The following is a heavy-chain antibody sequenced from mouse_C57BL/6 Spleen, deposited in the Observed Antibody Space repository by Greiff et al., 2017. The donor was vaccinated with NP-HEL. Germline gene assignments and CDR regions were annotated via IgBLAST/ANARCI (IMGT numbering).Heavy chain of an antibody. D-gene: IGHD2-4*01. J-gene: IGHJ3*01. V-gene: IGHV5-4*03. CDR2: ISDGGSYT. Sequence: EVKLVESGGGLVKPGGSLKLSCAASGFTFSSYAMSWVRQTPEKRLEWVATISDGGSYTYYPDNVKGRFTISRDNAKNNLYLQMSHLKSEDTAMYYCACDLAWFAYWGQGTLVTVSA. CDR1: GFTFSSYA. CDR3: ACDLAWFAY.